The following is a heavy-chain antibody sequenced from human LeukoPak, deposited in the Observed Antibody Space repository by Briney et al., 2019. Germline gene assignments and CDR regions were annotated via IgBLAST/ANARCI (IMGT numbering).Heavy chain of an antibody. CDR1: GGTFSSYA. D-gene: IGHD2-15*01. CDR3: ARGYCSGGSCYGGDY. V-gene: IGHV1-69*06. J-gene: IGHJ4*02. Sequence: GASVKVSCEASGGTFSSYAISWVRQAPGQGLEWMGGIIPIFGTANYAQKFQGRVTITADKSTSTAYMELSSLRSEDTAVYYCARGYCSGGSCYGGDYWGQGTLVTVSS. CDR2: IIPIFGTA.